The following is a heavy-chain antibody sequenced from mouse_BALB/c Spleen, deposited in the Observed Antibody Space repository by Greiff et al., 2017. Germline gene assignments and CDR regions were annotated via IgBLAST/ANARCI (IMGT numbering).Heavy chain of an antibody. Sequence: EVKLVESGGGLVKPGGSLKLSCAASGFTFSDYYMYWVRQTPEKRLEWVATISDGGSYTYYPDSVKGRFTISRDNAKNNLYLQMSSLTSEDTAMDYCARDNGNYRYAMDYWGQGTSVTVSS. CDR2: ISDGGSYT. D-gene: IGHD2-1*01. J-gene: IGHJ4*01. V-gene: IGHV5-4*02. CDR3: ARDNGNYRYAMDY. CDR1: GFTFSDYY.